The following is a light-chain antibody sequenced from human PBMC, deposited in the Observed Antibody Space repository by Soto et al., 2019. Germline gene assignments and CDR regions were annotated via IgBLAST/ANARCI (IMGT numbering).Light chain of an antibody. Sequence: DIQLTQSPSSLSASVGDRVTITCQASQDIKNFLNWYQQKPGKAPKLLIYDGSSLETGVRSRFSGSGSGTNFTFAISSLQPEDIATYYCQQYDDLPYTFGQGTKLEI. J-gene: IGKJ2*01. CDR2: DGS. V-gene: IGKV1-33*01. CDR3: QQYDDLPYT. CDR1: QDIKNF.